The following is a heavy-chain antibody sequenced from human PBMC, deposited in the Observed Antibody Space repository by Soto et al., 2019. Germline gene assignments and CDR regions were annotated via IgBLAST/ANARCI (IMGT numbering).Heavy chain of an antibody. V-gene: IGHV4-30-4*01. Sequence: SETLSLTCTVSGGSLSSGTYYWSWIRQPPGKGLEWIGYIYHSGSSQSNPSLKSRVTISIDTSKNQFSLELRSVTAADTAVYYCARDLLETTVDYYFDSWGPGRLVTVSS. J-gene: IGHJ4*02. CDR1: GGSLSSGTYY. CDR2: IYHSGSS. D-gene: IGHD4-17*01. CDR3: ARDLLETTVDYYFDS.